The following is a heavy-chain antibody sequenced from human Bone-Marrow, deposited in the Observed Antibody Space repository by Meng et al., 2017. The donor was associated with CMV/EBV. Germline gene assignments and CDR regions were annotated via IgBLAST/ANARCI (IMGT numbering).Heavy chain of an antibody. CDR1: GGSISSSSYY. CDR3: ARGTTSSLRALGY. V-gene: IGHV4-39*07. CDR2: IYYSGST. Sequence: SETLSLTCTVSGGSISSSSYYWGWIRQPPGKGLEWIGSIYYSGSTYYNPPLKSRVTISVDTSKNQFSLKLSSVTAADTAVYYCARGTTSSLRALGYWGQGTLATVSS. D-gene: IGHD2-2*01. J-gene: IGHJ4*02.